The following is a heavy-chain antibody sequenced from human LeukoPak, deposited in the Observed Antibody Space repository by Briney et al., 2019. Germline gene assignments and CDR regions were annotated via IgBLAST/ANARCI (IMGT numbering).Heavy chain of an antibody. CDR1: GGTFSSYA. CDR3: ARDPHGSGSYYTLGY. V-gene: IGHV1-69*13. D-gene: IGHD3-10*01. J-gene: IGHJ4*02. CDR2: IIPIFGTA. Sequence: ASVKVSCKASGGTFSSYAISWVRQAPGQGLEWMGGIIPIFGTANYAQKFQGRVTITADESTSTAYTELSSLRSEDTAVYYCARDPHGSGSYYTLGYWGQGTLVTVSS.